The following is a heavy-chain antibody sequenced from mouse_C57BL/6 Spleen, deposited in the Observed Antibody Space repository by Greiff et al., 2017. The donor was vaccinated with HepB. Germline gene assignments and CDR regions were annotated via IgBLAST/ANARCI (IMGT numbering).Heavy chain of an antibody. Sequence: QVQLQQPGAELVKPGASVKLSCKASGYTFTSYWMHWVKQRPGQGLEWIGMIHPNSGSTNYNEKFKSKATLTVDKSSSTAYMQLSSLTSEDSAVYYCARGRVTTEYVDYWGQGTTLTVSS. J-gene: IGHJ2*01. CDR2: IHPNSGST. CDR1: GYTFTSYW. V-gene: IGHV1-64*01. D-gene: IGHD2-2*01. CDR3: ARGRVTTEYVDY.